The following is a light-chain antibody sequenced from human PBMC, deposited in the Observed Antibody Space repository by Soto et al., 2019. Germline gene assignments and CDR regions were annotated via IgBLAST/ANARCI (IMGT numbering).Light chain of an antibody. J-gene: IGKJ4*01. CDR3: QQYCSTPLT. Sequence: DIVMTQSPDSLAVSLGARATINCKSSQSVFFSSYNKDILAWYQQKPGQPPKLLIYWASTREAGVPDRFSGSGSGTDFTLTISSLQAEDVAVYYCQQYCSTPLTFGGGTKVEIK. CDR2: WAS. V-gene: IGKV4-1*01. CDR1: QSVFFSSYNKDI.